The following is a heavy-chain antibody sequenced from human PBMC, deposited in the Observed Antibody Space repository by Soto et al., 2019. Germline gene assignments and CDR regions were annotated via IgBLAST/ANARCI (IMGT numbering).Heavy chain of an antibody. J-gene: IGHJ4*02. V-gene: IGHV1-18*01. CDR3: ARGTRALITSFFAY. D-gene: IGHD1-20*01. Sequence: ASVNVSCKASGYTFTSYGISWVRQAPGQGLEWMGWISAYNGNTNYAQKLQGRVTMTTDTSTSTAYMELRSATAADTATYYCARGTRALITSFFAYWGQGIPVTVSS. CDR2: ISAYNGNT. CDR1: GYTFTSYG.